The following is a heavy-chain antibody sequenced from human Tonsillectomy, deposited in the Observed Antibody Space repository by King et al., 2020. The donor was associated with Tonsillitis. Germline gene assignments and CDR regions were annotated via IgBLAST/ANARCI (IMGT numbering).Heavy chain of an antibody. D-gene: IGHD3-9*01. CDR3: ARDSKGADILTGYYNWYFDL. CDR1: GFTVSSNY. CDR2: IYSGGST. V-gene: IGHV3-66*01. J-gene: IGHJ2*01. Sequence: VQMVESGGGLVQPGGSLRHSCAASGFTVSSNYMSWVRQAPGKGLEWVSVIYSGGSTYYADSVKGRFTISRDNSKNTLYLQMNSLRAEDTAVYYCARDSKGADILTGYYNWYFDLWGRGTLVTVSS.